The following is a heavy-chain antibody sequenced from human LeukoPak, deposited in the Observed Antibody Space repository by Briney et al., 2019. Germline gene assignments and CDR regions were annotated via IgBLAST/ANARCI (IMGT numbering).Heavy chain of an antibody. D-gene: IGHD3-10*01. CDR2: ISGSSTTI. Sequence: GSLRLSCAASGFTFSDYYMSWIRPAAGKGLEWLAYISGSSTTIYYADSVKGRFTISRDNANNSLYLQMNSLTAEDTAVYYCARASSPWFRVERASDPWGQGTLVTVSS. J-gene: IGHJ5*02. CDR1: GFTFSDYY. CDR3: ARASSPWFRVERASDP. V-gene: IGHV3-11*01.